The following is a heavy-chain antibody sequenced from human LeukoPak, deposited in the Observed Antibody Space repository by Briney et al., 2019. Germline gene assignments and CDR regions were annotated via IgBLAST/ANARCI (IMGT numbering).Heavy chain of an antibody. J-gene: IGHJ3*02. CDR1: GGSFSGYY. V-gene: IGHV4-34*01. CDR3: ARGLSIGYSSSWYAPAPFDAFDI. CDR2: INHSGST. D-gene: IGHD6-13*01. Sequence: ETLSLTCAVYGGSFSGYYWSWIRQPPGKGLEWIGEINHSGSTNYNPSLKSRVTISVGTSKNQFSLKLSSVTAADTAVYYCARGLSIGYSSSWYAPAPFDAFDIWGQGTMVTVSS.